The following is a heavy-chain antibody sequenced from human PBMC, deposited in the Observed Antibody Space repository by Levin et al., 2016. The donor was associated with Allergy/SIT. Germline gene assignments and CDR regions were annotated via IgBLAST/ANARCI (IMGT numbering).Heavy chain of an antibody. CDR2: MFPGDPDI. CDR1: GYSFSNSW. J-gene: IGHJ4*02. CDR3: ARGPRLYFDF. V-gene: IGHV5-51*01. D-gene: IGHD2-21*02. Sequence: GESLKISCRGSGYSFSNSWIGWVRRVPGKGLEWVGIMFPGDPDIRYSLSFQGRVTISADRSINTAYLQWKSLKDSDTGIYYCARGPRLYFDFWGPGALVTVSS.